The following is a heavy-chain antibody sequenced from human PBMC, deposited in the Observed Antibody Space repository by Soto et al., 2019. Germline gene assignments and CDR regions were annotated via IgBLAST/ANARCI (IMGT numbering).Heavy chain of an antibody. CDR1: GGSFGGYY. Sequence: QVQLQQWGAGLLKPSETLSLTCAVYGGSFGGYYWSWIRQPPGKGLEWIGEINHSGSTNYNPSLKSRVTISVDTSKNQFSLKLSSVTAADTAVYYCARGLGYCSGGSCYGRGYWGQGTLVTVSS. J-gene: IGHJ4*02. V-gene: IGHV4-34*01. CDR2: INHSGST. CDR3: ARGLGYCSGGSCYGRGY. D-gene: IGHD2-15*01.